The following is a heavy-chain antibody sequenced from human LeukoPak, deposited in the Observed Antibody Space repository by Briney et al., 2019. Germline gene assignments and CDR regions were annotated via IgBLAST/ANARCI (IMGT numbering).Heavy chain of an antibody. J-gene: IGHJ4*02. Sequence: GGSLRLSCAASGFSFINAWMTWVRQAPGQGLEWVGRIKSKIDGGAADYAAPVKDRFTMSRDDSESTLYLQMNNLKTEDTAVYYCTTDLTDYWGQGALVTVSS. CDR3: TTDLTDY. CDR2: IKSKIDGGAA. V-gene: IGHV3-15*01. CDR1: GFSFINAW.